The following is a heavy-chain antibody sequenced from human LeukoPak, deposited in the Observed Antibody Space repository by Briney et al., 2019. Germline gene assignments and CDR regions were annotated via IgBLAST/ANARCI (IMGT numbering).Heavy chain of an antibody. CDR3: AREGYGGNSGCDY. CDR2: INPNSGGT. V-gene: IGHV1-2*02. Sequence: ASVNVSCKASGYTFTGYYMHWVRQAPGQGLEWMGWINPNSGGTNYAQKFQGRVTMTRDTSISTAYMELSRLRSDDTAVYYCAREGYGGNSGCDYWGQGTLVTVSS. D-gene: IGHD4-23*01. J-gene: IGHJ4*02. CDR1: GYTFTGYY.